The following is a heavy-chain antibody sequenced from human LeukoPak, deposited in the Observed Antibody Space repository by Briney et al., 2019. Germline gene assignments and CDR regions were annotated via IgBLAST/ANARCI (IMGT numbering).Heavy chain of an antibody. D-gene: IGHD6-19*01. V-gene: IGHV4-30-2*01. CDR3: ARARSSGWYFDFDY. Sequence: PSETLSLTCAVSGGSISSGGYSWSWIRQPPGKGLEWFGYIYHSGSTYYNPSLKSRVTISVDRSKNQFSLKLSSVTAADTAVYYCARARSSGWYFDFDYWGQGTLVTVSS. J-gene: IGHJ4*02. CDR1: GGSISSGGYS. CDR2: IYHSGST.